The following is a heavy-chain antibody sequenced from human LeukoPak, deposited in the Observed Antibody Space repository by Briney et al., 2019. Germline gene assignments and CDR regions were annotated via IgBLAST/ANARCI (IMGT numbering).Heavy chain of an antibody. V-gene: IGHV2-70*11. D-gene: IGHD3-22*01. CDR2: IDWDDDK. Sequence: SGPTLVNPIQTLTLTCTFSGFSLPIRGMCVSWIRQPPGKALEWLARIDWDDDKYYSTSLKTRLTISKDTSKNQVVLTVTNMDPVDTATYYCARIPNFYDNKGYFDYWGQGILVTVSS. J-gene: IGHJ4*02. CDR3: ARIPNFYDNKGYFDY. CDR1: GFSLPIRGMC.